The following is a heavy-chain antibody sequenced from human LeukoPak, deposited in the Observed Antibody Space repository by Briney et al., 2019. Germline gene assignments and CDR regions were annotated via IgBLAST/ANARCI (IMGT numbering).Heavy chain of an antibody. CDR2: IHPNSGGT. Sequence: ASVKVSCKASGYTXTGYYMHWVRQAPGQGLEWMGWIHPNSGGTNYAQKFQDRVTMTRDTSITTAYMELSRLRSDDTAVYYCARATYYGTSAYHYYLDYWGQGTLVTVSS. J-gene: IGHJ4*02. D-gene: IGHD3-22*01. CDR1: GYTXTGYY. V-gene: IGHV1-2*02. CDR3: ARATYYGTSAYHYYLDY.